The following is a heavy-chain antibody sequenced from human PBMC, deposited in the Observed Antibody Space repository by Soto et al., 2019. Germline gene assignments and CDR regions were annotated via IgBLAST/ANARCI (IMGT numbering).Heavy chain of an antibody. J-gene: IGHJ1*01. D-gene: IGHD6-19*01. CDR2: IYYSGST. CDR3: ARGRIAVAGPSEYFQQ. Sequence: SETLSLTCTVSGGSISSADYYWSWIRQPPGKGLEWIEYIYYSGSTYYNPSLKSRVTISVDRSKNQFSLKLSSVTAADTAVYYCARGRIAVAGPSEYFQQWGQGNLVTVSS. V-gene: IGHV4-30-4*01. CDR1: GGSISSADYY.